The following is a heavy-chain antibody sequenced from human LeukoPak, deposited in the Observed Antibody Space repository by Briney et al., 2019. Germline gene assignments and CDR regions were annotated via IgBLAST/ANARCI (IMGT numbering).Heavy chain of an antibody. V-gene: IGHV4-34*01. CDR3: AVSSSWYSDAFDT. CDR2: INHSGST. CDR1: GGSFSGYY. J-gene: IGHJ3*02. Sequence: SETLSLTCAVYGGSFSGYYLSWIRQPPGKGLEWIGEINHSGSTNYNPSLKSRVTISVDTSKNQFSLKLSSVTAADTAVYYCAVSSSWYSDAFDTWGQGTMVTVSS. D-gene: IGHD6-13*01.